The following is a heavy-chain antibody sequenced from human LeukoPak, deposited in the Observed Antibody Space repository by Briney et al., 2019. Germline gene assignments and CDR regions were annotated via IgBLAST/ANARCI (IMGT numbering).Heavy chain of an antibody. CDR3: ATTVTRLSDFDY. CDR1: GYTFTGYY. V-gene: IGHV1-2*06. Sequence: EASVKVSCKAPGYTFTGYYMHWVRQAPGQGLEWMGRMNLNSGGTNYAQKFQGRVTMTRDTSISTAYMELSRLRSDDTAVYYCATTVTRLSDFDYWGQGTLVTVSS. D-gene: IGHD4-11*01. J-gene: IGHJ4*02. CDR2: MNLNSGGT.